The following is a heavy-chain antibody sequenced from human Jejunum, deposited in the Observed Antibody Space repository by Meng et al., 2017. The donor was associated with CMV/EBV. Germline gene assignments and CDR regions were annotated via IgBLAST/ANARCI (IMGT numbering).Heavy chain of an antibody. D-gene: IGHD3-10*01. Sequence: SCAASGFTFSTYWMTWVRQAPGKGLESVANIKQDGSEKYYVDSVKGRFTISRDNAKNSLFLQMNSLRAEDTAMYYCARNARGSGYWGQGTLVTVSS. CDR3: ARNARGSGY. V-gene: IGHV3-7*01. CDR1: GFTFSTYW. J-gene: IGHJ4*02. CDR2: IKQDGSEK.